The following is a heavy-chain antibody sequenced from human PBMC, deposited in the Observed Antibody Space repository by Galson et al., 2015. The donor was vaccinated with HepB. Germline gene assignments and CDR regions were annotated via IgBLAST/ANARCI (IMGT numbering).Heavy chain of an antibody. D-gene: IGHD3-3*01. CDR3: ARLRQYYDFWSDHGWFDP. CDR2: IYPGDSDT. V-gene: IGHV5-51*01. Sequence: QSGAEVKKPGESLKISCKGSGYSFTSYWIGWVRQMPGKGLEWMGIIYPGDSDTRYSPSFQGQVTISADKSISTAYLQWSSLKASDTAMYYCARLRQYYDFWSDHGWFDPWGQGTLVTVSS. CDR1: GYSFTSYW. J-gene: IGHJ5*02.